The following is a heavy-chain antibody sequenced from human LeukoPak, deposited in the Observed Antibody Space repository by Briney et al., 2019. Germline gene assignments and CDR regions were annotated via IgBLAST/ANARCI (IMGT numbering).Heavy chain of an antibody. J-gene: IGHJ4*02. CDR3: ARDPPFSSGWSQNHFDH. CDR2: ISYDGGHQ. CDR1: GFTFDSYA. V-gene: IGHV3-30*04. Sequence: PGGSLRLSCAPSGFTFDSYAMHWVRQAPGKGLEWVALISYDGGHQNYADSVKGRFTISRDNAKNMLYLQMNSLRPEDTAVYYCARDPPFSSGWSQNHFDHWGQGTLVTVSS. D-gene: IGHD6-19*01.